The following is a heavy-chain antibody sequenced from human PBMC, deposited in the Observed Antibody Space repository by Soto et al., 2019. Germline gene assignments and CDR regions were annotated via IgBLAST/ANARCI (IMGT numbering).Heavy chain of an antibody. CDR1: GFTFSSYG. D-gene: IGHD4-17*01. Sequence: PGGSLRLSCAASGFTFSSYGMHWVRQAPGKGLEWVAVIWYDGSNKYYADSVKGRFTISRDNSKDTLYLQMNSLRAEDTAVYYCAKQYGDYVGYYGMDVWGQGTTVTVSS. V-gene: IGHV3-33*06. J-gene: IGHJ6*02. CDR3: AKQYGDYVGYYGMDV. CDR2: IWYDGSNK.